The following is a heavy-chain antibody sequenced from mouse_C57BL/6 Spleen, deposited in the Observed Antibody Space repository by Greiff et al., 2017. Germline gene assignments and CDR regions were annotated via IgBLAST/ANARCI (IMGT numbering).Heavy chain of an antibody. CDR3: VSPSWYDGVAY. Sequence: DVKLVESGGGLVQPKGSLKLSCAASGFSFNTYAMNWVRQAPGKGLEWVARIRSKSNNYATYYADSVKDRFTISRDDSESTLYLQMNNLKTEDTAMYYCVSPSWYDGVAYWGQGTLGTVSA. D-gene: IGHD2-3*01. CDR2: IRSKSNNYAT. CDR1: GFSFNTYA. J-gene: IGHJ3*01. V-gene: IGHV10-1*01.